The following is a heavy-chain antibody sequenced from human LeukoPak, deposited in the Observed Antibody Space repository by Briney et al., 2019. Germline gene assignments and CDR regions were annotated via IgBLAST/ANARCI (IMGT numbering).Heavy chain of an antibody. J-gene: IGHJ4*02. CDR1: EFTFSDYY. CDR2: ISSSGSTR. V-gene: IGHV3-11*01. D-gene: IGHD3-16*02. Sequence: PGGSLRPSCTASEFTFSDYYMGWIRQAPGKGLEWVSYISSSGSTRYYADSVKGRFTISRDNAKNSLFLQMNSLRAEDTAVYYCARGDYVWGTYPLDYWGQGNLVSVSS. CDR3: ARGDYVWGTYPLDY.